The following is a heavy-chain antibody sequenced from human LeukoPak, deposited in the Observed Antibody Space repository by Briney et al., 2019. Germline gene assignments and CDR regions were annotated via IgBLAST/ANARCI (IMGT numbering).Heavy chain of an antibody. D-gene: IGHD3-3*01. CDR1: GYTFTDYY. V-gene: IGHV1-2*02. CDR3: ARGYFLSGNDY. J-gene: IGHJ4*02. CDR2: INPKSGGK. Sequence: ASVTVSRKASGYTFTDYYMHWVRQAPGQGLEWMGWINPKSGGKNYAQKFQGRVTITSDTSISTAYMELSRLKSDDSAVYYCARGYFLSGNDYWGQGTLVTVSS.